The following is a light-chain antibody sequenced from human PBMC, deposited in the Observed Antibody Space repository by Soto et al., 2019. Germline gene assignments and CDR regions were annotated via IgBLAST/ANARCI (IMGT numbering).Light chain of an antibody. CDR3: QDRTDWPSIGT. CDR2: DAS. V-gene: IGKV3-11*01. J-gene: IGKJ2*02. Sequence: EIVLTQSPLTLALSPGERATLSCRASQSVATYLAWYQQRPGQAPRLLIYDASHRATGIPARFSGSGSGTDFTLTISSLEPEDFAVYYCQDRTDWPSIGTFDPGTMVEIK. CDR1: QSVATY.